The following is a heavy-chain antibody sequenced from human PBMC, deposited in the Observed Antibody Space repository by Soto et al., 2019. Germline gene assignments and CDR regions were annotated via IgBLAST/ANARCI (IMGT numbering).Heavy chain of an antibody. CDR3: ARGVSVTPTHYYYYMDV. Sequence: QVQLVASGGGVVQPGRSLRLSCAASGFTFSSYGMHWVRQAPGKGLEWVAVIWYDGSNKYYADSVKGRFTISRDNSKNTLYLQMNSLRAEDTAVYYCARGVSVTPTHYYYYMDVWGKGTTVTVSS. D-gene: IGHD2-21*01. CDR2: IWYDGSNK. V-gene: IGHV3-33*01. J-gene: IGHJ6*03. CDR1: GFTFSSYG.